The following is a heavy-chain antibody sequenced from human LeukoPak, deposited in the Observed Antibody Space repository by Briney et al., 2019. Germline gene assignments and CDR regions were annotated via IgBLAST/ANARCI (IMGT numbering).Heavy chain of an antibody. CDR3: ARESNRGTYGMDV. V-gene: IGHV3-48*01. D-gene: IGHD1-14*01. Sequence: GGSLRLSCAASGFTFSSYSMNWVRQAPGKGLEWVSYISSSSSTIYYADSVKGRFTISRDSSKNTVYLQINSLRAEDTAVYYCARESNRGTYGMDVWGQGTTVTVSS. CDR2: ISSSSSTI. CDR1: GFTFSSYS. J-gene: IGHJ6*02.